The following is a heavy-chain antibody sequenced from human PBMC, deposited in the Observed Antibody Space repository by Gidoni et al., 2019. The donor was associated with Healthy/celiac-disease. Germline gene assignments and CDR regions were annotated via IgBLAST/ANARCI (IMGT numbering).Heavy chain of an antibody. Sequence: QVQLVESGGGVVQPGRSLRLSCAASGFTFSSYGMHWVRQAPGKGLEWVAVISYDGSNKYYADSVKGRFTISRDNSKNTLYLQMNSLRAEDTAVYYCAKPLFEGDSSFWGQGTLVTVSS. J-gene: IGHJ4*02. CDR2: ISYDGSNK. CDR1: GFTFSSYG. V-gene: IGHV3-30*18. D-gene: IGHD3-22*01. CDR3: AKPLFEGDSSF.